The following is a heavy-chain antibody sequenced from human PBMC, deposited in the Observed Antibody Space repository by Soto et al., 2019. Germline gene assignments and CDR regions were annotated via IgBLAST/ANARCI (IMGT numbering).Heavy chain of an antibody. D-gene: IGHD3-22*01. CDR1: GYSFTSYW. CDR2: IYPGDSDT. V-gene: IGHV5-51*01. Sequence: PGGSLKISCKGSGYSFTSYWIGWVRQMPGKCLEWMGIIYPGDSDTRYSPSFQGQVTISADKSISTAYLQWSSLKASDTAMYYCARTYYESSGYYREYFQHWGQGTLVTVS. J-gene: IGHJ1*01. CDR3: ARTYYESSGYYREYFQH.